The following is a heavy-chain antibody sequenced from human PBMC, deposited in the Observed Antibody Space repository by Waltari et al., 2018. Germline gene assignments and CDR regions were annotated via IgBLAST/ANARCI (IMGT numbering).Heavy chain of an antibody. CDR2: IRGISDNYAT. D-gene: IGHD2-21*02. Sequence: EVQLVESGGDLVRPGGSLKLSCSVSGFPFSASSIHWVRQASGKVLEWVGRIRGISDNYATEYAASVRGRFTFSRDDSKNTAYLQMNSLKTEDTAVYYCTTGHCGSDCYIYFYWGLGTLVTVSS. J-gene: IGHJ4*02. V-gene: IGHV3-73*01. CDR1: GFPFSASS. CDR3: TTGHCGSDCYIYFY.